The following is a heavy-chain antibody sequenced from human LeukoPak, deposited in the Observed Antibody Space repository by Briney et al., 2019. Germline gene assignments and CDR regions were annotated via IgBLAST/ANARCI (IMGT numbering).Heavy chain of an antibody. D-gene: IGHD2-15*01. J-gene: IGHJ3*02. CDR3: ARIIVVGLDAFDI. CDR2: ISGSSSST. Sequence: PGGSLRLSCAASGFTFSSYAMSWVRQAPGEGLEWVSGISGSSSSTYYADSVKGRFTISRDNSKNTMYLQMNSLRAEDTAVYYCARIIVVGLDAFDIWGQGTVVTVSS. V-gene: IGHV3-23*01. CDR1: GFTFSSYA.